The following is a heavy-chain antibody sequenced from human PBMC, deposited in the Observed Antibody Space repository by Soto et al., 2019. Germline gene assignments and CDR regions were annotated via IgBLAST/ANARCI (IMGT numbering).Heavy chain of an antibody. V-gene: IGHV4-30-2*01. CDR2: IYHSGST. CDR3: ASGAVDCSGGSCYPTAFDY. Sequence: SETLSLTCAVSGGSISSGGYSWSWIRQPPGKGLEWIGYIYHSGSTYYNPSLKSRVTISVDRSKNQFFLKLSSVTAADTAVFYCASGAVDCSGGSCYPTAFDYWGQGTLVTVSS. J-gene: IGHJ4*02. D-gene: IGHD2-15*01. CDR1: GGSISSGGYS.